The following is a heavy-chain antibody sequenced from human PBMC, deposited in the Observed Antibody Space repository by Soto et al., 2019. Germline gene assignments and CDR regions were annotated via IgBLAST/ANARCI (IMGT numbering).Heavy chain of an antibody. Sequence: LSLTCTVSGASFSRGGYYWSWIRQHPAKGLEWIGYIYYSGNTAYNPSLKSRVIISLDTSKNQFSLKLTSVTAADTAIYYCAREGALGNFEYWGQGALVIVSS. CDR2: IYYSGNT. J-gene: IGHJ4*02. CDR3: AREGALGNFEY. D-gene: IGHD3-16*01. CDR1: GASFSRGGYY. V-gene: IGHV4-31*03.